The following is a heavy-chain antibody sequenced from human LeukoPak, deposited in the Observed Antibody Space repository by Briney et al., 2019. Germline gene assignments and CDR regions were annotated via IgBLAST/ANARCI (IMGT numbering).Heavy chain of an antibody. V-gene: IGHV5-51*01. D-gene: IGHD5-12*01. CDR1: GYTFTTSW. Sequence: GESLKISCQASGYTFTTSWIGCVRQLPGTGLEWMAIIYPSDSDTRYNPSFQGQVTISADKSINTAYLSWSSLKASDSAIYYCAKPGYSASFELWGQGTTVIVSS. CDR3: AKPGYSASFEL. CDR2: IYPSDSDT. J-gene: IGHJ3*01.